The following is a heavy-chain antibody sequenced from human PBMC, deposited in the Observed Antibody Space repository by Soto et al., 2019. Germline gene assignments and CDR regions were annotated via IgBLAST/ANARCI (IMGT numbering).Heavy chain of an antibody. Sequence: SETLSLTCTVSGGSISSYYWSWIRQPPGKGLEWIGYIYYSGSTNYNPSLKSRVTISVDTSKHQFSLKLSSVTAADTAVYYCARLDCSGGSCYSVPLDYWGQGTLVTVSS. CDR2: IYYSGST. CDR3: ARLDCSGGSCYSVPLDY. CDR1: GGSISSYY. D-gene: IGHD2-15*01. J-gene: IGHJ4*02. V-gene: IGHV4-59*08.